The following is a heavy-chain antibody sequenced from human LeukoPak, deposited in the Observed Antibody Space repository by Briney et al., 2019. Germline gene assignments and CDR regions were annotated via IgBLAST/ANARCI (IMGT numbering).Heavy chain of an antibody. CDR3: ARTSGYYSDY. Sequence: GASVKVSCKXSGGTFSSYAISWVRQAPGQGLEWMGRIIPIFGTANYAQKFQGRVTITTDESTSAAYMELSSLRSEDTAVDYCARTSGYYSDYWGQGTLVTVSS. J-gene: IGHJ4*02. D-gene: IGHD3-22*01. V-gene: IGHV1-69*05. CDR1: GGTFSSYA. CDR2: IIPIFGTA.